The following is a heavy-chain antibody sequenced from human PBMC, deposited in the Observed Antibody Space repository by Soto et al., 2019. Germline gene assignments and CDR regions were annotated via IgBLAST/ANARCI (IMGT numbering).Heavy chain of an antibody. CDR1: GYTFTSYG. V-gene: IGHV1-18*01. J-gene: IGHJ6*02. CDR3: ARSQLLWFGELGPSLYYGMDV. D-gene: IGHD3-10*01. Sequence: ASVKVSCKASGYTFTSYGISWVRQAPGQGLEWMGWISAYNGNTNYAQKLQGRVTMTTDTSTSTAYMELRSLRFDDTAVYYCARSQLLWFGELGPSLYYGMDVWGQGTTVTVSS. CDR2: ISAYNGNT.